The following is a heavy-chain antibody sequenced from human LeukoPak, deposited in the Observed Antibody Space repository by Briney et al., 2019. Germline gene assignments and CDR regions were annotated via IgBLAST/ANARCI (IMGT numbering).Heavy chain of an antibody. J-gene: IGHJ4*02. D-gene: IGHD6-6*01. Sequence: SVRVSCKASGGTFTNYAISWVRQAPGQGLEWMGGIIPVYGTASYAQNFQGKVTITTDESTSTSYLELSSLRSEDTAVYYCARPNKAAQYGPFDYWGQGTLVTVSS. CDR1: GGTFTNYA. V-gene: IGHV1-69*05. CDR2: IIPVYGTA. CDR3: ARPNKAAQYGPFDY.